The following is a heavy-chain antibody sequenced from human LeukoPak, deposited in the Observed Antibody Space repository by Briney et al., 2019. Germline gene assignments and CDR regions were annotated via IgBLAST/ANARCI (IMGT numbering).Heavy chain of an antibody. CDR1: GGSFSGYY. Sequence: PSETLSLTCAVYGGSFSGYYWSWIRQPPGKGLEWIGEINHSGSTNYNPSLKSRVTISVDTSKNQFSLKLSSVTAADTAVYYCARHSAVAENYFDYWGQGTLVTVSS. CDR3: ARHSAVAENYFDY. D-gene: IGHD6-19*01. CDR2: INHSGST. V-gene: IGHV4-34*01. J-gene: IGHJ4*02.